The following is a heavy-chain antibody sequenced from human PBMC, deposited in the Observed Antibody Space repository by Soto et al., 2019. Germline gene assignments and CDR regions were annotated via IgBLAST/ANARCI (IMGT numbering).Heavy chain of an antibody. CDR3: AKSCSGGSCYSVY. D-gene: IGHD2-15*01. V-gene: IGHV3-30*18. CDR1: GFTFSSYG. J-gene: IGHJ4*02. Sequence: GGSLRLSCAASGFTFSSYGMHWVRQAPGKGLEWVAVISYDGSNKYYADSVKGRFTISRDNSKNTLYLQMNSLRAEDTAVYYCAKSCSGGSCYSVYWGQGTLVTVSS. CDR2: ISYDGSNK.